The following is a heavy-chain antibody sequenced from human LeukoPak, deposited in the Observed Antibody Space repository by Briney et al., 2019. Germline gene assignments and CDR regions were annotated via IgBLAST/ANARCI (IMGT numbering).Heavy chain of an antibody. CDR3: ARGWGYCSGGSCSYDAFDI. J-gene: IGHJ3*02. CDR2: MNPNSGNT. CDR1: GYTFTSYD. D-gene: IGHD2-15*01. V-gene: IGHV1-8*01. Sequence: ASVKVSCKASGYTFTSYDINWVRQATGQGLEWMGWMNPNSGNTGYAQKFQGRVTMTRNTSISTAYMELSSLRSEDTAVCYCARGWGYCSGGSCSYDAFDIWGQGTMVTVSS.